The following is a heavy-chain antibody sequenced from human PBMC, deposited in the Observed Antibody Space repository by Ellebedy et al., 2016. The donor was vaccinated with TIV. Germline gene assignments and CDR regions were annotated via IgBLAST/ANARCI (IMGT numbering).Heavy chain of an antibody. J-gene: IGHJ4*02. CDR1: GYTFTGYY. V-gene: IGHV1-2*02. Sequence: AASVKVSCKASGYTFTGYYMHWVRQAPGQGLGWMGWINPNSGGTNYAQKFQGRVTMTRDTSISTAYMELSRLRSDDTAVYYCARVEKWTAWFGELPDYWGQGTLVTVSS. CDR2: INPNSGGT. D-gene: IGHD3-10*01. CDR3: ARVEKWTAWFGELPDY.